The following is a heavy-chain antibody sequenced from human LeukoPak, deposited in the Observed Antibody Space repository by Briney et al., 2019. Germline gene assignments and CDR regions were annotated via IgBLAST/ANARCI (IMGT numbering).Heavy chain of an antibody. D-gene: IGHD6-19*01. V-gene: IGHV4-34*01. CDR1: GGSFSGYY. J-gene: IGHJ5*02. CDR2: INHSPST. CDR3: ARGLAVGSWFDP. Sequence: SETLSLTCAVYGGSFSGYYWRWIRQPPGKGREWIGEINHSPSTNYNPSLKSRVTIPVDTSKNQFSLKLSSVTAADTAVYYCARGLAVGSWFDPWGQGTLVTVSS.